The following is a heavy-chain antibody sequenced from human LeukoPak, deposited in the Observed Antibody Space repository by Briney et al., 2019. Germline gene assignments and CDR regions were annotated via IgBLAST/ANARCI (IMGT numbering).Heavy chain of an antibody. D-gene: IGHD6-13*01. J-gene: IGHJ3*02. CDR3: AKDRSIAAGDDDFDI. CDR2: ISGSGIST. Sequence: GGSLRLSCEASGFTFRTYSMHWVRQAPGKGLEWVSHISGSGISTYYADSVKGRFTFSRDNSKNTLYLQMNSLRAEDTAVYYCAKDRSIAAGDDDFDIWGQGTMVTVSS. V-gene: IGHV3-23*01. CDR1: GFTFRTYS.